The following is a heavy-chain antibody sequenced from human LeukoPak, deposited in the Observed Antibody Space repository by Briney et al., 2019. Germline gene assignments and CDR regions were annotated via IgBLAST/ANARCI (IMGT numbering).Heavy chain of an antibody. D-gene: IGHD5-24*01. J-gene: IGHJ4*02. V-gene: IGHV4-31*03. CDR3: ARGGGEVYNVFDY. CDR1: GGSISSGCYY. Sequence: SQTLSLTCTVSGGSISSGCYYWSWIRQHPGKGLEWIGYIYYSGSTYYNPSLKSRLTISVDTSKNQFSLKLSSVSAADTAVYYCARGGGEVYNVFDYWGQGTLVTVSS. CDR2: IYYSGST.